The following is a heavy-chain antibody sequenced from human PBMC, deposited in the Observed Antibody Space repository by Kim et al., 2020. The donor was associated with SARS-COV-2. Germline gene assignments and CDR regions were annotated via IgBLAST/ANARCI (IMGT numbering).Heavy chain of an antibody. CDR2: IREXGGXX. J-gene: IGHJ4*02. CDR3: AREEADSSRWSD. V-gene: IGHV3-7*03. CDR1: GFTFSNYW. D-gene: IGHD6-19*01. Sequence: GGSLRLSCVASGFTFSNYWMTWVRQAPGKXLEWVXXIREXGGXXQYMDSVKGRFTXYRDNXRNSLYLEVNSLRVDDTAVYYCAREEADSSRWSDWGQGTLVTVSS.